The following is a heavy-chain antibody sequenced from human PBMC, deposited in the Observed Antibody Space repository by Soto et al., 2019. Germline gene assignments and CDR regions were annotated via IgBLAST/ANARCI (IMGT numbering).Heavy chain of an antibody. D-gene: IGHD2-21*02. V-gene: IGHV3-53*01. CDR1: GVHCNIDY. J-gene: IGHJ4*02. CDR2: TYSGETT. Sequence: TGGFLGVSCSAAGVHCNIDYMNLVRQTPGKGLEWVESTYSGETTYYADSVRGRFTISSDKSKNTLYFQLSSLRIEDTAVYYCTRDGRGLGRLSLFEYWGQGVLVTVSS. CDR3: TRDGRGLGRLSLFEY.